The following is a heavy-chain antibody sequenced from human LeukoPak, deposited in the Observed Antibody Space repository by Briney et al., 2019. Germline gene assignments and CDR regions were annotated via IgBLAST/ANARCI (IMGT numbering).Heavy chain of an antibody. V-gene: IGHV4-4*02. CDR3: ARAPYYGDYYFDY. CDR2: IYHSGNT. Sequence: PSGTLSLTCAVSGGSISSSNWWSWVRQPPGKGLEWIGEIYHSGNTNYNPSLKSRVTISVDKSKNQFSLKLSSVTAADTAVYYCARAPYYGDYYFDYWGQGTLVTVSS. CDR1: GGSISSSNW. J-gene: IGHJ4*02. D-gene: IGHD4-17*01.